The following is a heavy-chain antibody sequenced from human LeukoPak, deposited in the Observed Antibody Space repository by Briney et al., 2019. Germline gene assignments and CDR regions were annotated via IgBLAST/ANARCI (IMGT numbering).Heavy chain of an antibody. D-gene: IGHD3-3*01. J-gene: IGHJ3*02. CDR3: AHEWGGYLLGAFDI. Sequence: GGSLRLSCAASGFTFSSYWMSWVRQAPGKGLEWVANIKQDGSEKYYVDSVKGRFTISRDNAKNSLYLQMNSLRAEDTAVYYCAHEWGGYLLGAFDIWGQGTMVTVSS. CDR1: GFTFSSYW. V-gene: IGHV3-7*01. CDR2: IKQDGSEK.